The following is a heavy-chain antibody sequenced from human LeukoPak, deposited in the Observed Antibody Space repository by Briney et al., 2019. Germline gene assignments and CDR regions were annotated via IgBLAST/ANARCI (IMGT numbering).Heavy chain of an antibody. CDR3: ARAGGSYYYYFDN. CDR2: MSGSGDNI. J-gene: IGHJ4*02. V-gene: IGHV3-23*01. D-gene: IGHD1-26*01. CDR1: GFTFSSYA. Sequence: GGSLRLSCAASGFTFSSYAMRWVRQAPGKGLEGVSAMSGSGDNIYYADSVKGRFTISRDNSKNTLYLQMSSLRAEDTAVYYCARAGGSYYYYFDNWGQGTLVTVSS.